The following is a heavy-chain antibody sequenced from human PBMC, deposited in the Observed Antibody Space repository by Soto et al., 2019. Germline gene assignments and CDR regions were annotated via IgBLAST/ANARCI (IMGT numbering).Heavy chain of an antibody. Sequence: GGTPRLPLAAAGFTFSSYGMHWVRQALGKGLEWVAVISYDGTNKYYADSVTGRFTISRDNSKNPLYMQMNSLRAEDTAVYYCAKSVYNWNDGFFAYWGQGTLVTVSS. CDR3: AKSVYNWNDGFFAY. V-gene: IGHV3-30*18. CDR2: ISYDGTNK. D-gene: IGHD1-1*01. J-gene: IGHJ4*02. CDR1: GFTFSSYG.